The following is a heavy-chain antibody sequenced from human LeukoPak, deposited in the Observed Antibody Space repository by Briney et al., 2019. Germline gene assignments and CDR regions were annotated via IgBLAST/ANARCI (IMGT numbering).Heavy chain of an antibody. CDR1: GGSITSYY. J-gene: IGHJ4*02. D-gene: IGHD6-19*01. V-gene: IGHV4-4*07. CDR3: ARTTVPGGWDY. Sequence: PSETLSLTCTVSGGSITSYYWSWIRQPAGKGLEWIGRIYSGGSTNYNPSLKSRVTMSVDTSKNHFSLKLTSVTAADTAVYYCARTTVPGGWDYWGQGSLVTVSS. CDR2: IYSGGST.